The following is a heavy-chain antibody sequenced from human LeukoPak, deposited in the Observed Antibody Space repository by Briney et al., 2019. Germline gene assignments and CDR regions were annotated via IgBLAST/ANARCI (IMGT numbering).Heavy chain of an antibody. CDR3: ARFNGRRYMDV. CDR1: GGSISSYY. J-gene: IGHJ6*03. D-gene: IGHD2-8*01. Sequence: SETLSLTCTVSGGSISSYYWSWIRQPPGKGLEWIGYIYYSGNTNYNPSLKSRVIISVNTSKNQFSLKLSSVTAADTAVYCCARFNGRRYMDVWGKGTTVTVSS. CDR2: IYYSGNT. V-gene: IGHV4-59*08.